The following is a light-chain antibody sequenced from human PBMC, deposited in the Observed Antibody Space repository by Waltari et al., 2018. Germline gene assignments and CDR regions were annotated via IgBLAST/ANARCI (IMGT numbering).Light chain of an antibody. J-gene: IGKJ1*01. Sequence: EIVLTQSPGTLSLSPGERATLSCRASQSFSSSYLAWYKQKPGQAPRLLIYGASSRATGIPDRFRGSGSGTDSTLTSSRLQPEDFAVYYCQQYGSSPRTFGQGTKVEIK. CDR1: QSFSSSY. CDR3: QQYGSSPRT. CDR2: GAS. V-gene: IGKV3-20*01.